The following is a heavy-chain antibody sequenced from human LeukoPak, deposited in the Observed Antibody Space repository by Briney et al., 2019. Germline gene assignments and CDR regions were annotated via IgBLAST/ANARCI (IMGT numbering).Heavy chain of an antibody. J-gene: IGHJ4*02. CDR2: ISSSSSYI. V-gene: IGHV3-21*01. D-gene: IGHD3-22*01. CDR1: GFTFSSCS. Sequence: PGGSLRLSCPASGFTFSSCSMNWVRQAPGKGLGWVSSISSSSSYIYYADSVKGRFTISRDNAKNSLYLQMNSLRAEDTAVYYCARDSTARNIGFYYYDSSGSFDYWGQGTLVTVSS. CDR3: ARDSTARNIGFYYYDSSGSFDY.